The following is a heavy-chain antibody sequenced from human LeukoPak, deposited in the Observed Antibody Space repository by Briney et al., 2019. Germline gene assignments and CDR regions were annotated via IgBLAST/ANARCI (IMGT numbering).Heavy chain of an antibody. CDR3: ARGRRFYYYYYMDV. V-gene: IGHV4-34*01. J-gene: IGHJ6*03. Sequence: SETLSLTCAVYGGSFSGYYWSWIRQPPGKGLEWIGENNHSGSTNYNPSLKSRVTISVDTSKNQSSLKLSSVTAADTAVYYCARGRRFYYYYYMDVWGKGTTVTVSS. D-gene: IGHD1-1*01. CDR1: GGSFSGYY. CDR2: NNHSGST.